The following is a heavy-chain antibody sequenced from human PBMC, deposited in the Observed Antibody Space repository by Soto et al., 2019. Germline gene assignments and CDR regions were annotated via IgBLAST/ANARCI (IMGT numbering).Heavy chain of an antibody. J-gene: IGHJ4*02. D-gene: IGHD1-26*01. CDR2: IRSKANSYAT. Sequence: EVQLVESGGGLVQPGGSLKLSCAASGFTFSGSAMHWVRQASGEGLEWVGRIRSKANSYATTYAASVKGRFTISRDDSKNTAYLQMNSLKGEDTAIYYCTTQEIVGATGYWGQGTLVTVSS. V-gene: IGHV3-73*02. CDR1: GFTFSGSA. CDR3: TTQEIVGATGY.